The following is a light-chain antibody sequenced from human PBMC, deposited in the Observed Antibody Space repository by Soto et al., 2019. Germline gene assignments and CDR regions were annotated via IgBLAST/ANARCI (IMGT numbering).Light chain of an antibody. Sequence: DIQMTQSPSSLSASVGDRVTITCRASQNINNYLNWYQQKPGKAPKLLIYAASSLQSGVPSRFSGSGSGTDFTLTIRSPQPEDVATYYCQHSYRTPFTFGPGTKINIK. V-gene: IGKV1-39*01. CDR2: AAS. J-gene: IGKJ3*01. CDR1: QNINNY. CDR3: QHSYRTPFT.